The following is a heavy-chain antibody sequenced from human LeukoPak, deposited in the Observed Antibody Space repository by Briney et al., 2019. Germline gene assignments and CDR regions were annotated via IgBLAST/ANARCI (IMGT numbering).Heavy chain of an antibody. CDR2: ISGYNGNT. J-gene: IGHJ2*01. CDR3: ARGLGVVTAQSEQPKPRYFDL. V-gene: IGHV1-18*01. Sequence: ASVKVSCKASGYTFISYGISWVRRASGQGLEWRGWISGYNGNTNYAQNLQGRVTMTTDTSTSTAYMELRSLRSDDTAVYYCARGLGVVTAQSEQPKPRYFDLWGRGTQVTVSS. D-gene: IGHD2-21*02. CDR1: GYTFISYG.